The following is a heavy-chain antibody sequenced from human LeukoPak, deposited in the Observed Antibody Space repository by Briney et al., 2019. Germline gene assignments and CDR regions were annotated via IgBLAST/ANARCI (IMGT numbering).Heavy chain of an antibody. CDR3: ARDFYSNYHY. D-gene: IGHD4-11*01. Sequence: PGGSLRLSCAASGFTFSSYAMSWVRQAPGKGLEWVANIKEDGSEKYYVDSVKGRFTISRDNAKNSLYLQMNSLRAEDTAVYHCARDFYSNYHYWGQGTLVTVSS. V-gene: IGHV3-7*01. CDR2: IKEDGSEK. CDR1: GFTFSSYA. J-gene: IGHJ4*02.